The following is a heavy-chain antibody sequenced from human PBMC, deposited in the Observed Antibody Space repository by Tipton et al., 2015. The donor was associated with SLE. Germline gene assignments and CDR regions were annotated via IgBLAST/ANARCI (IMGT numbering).Heavy chain of an antibody. V-gene: IGHV3-7*01. J-gene: IGHJ3*02. CDR2: IKEDGSEK. CDR3: ARGPTYDGFDI. CDR1: GFTFSSYW. Sequence: GSLRLSCAASGFTFSSYWMSWVRQAPGKGLEGVAHIKEDGSEKYYVDSVKGRFTISRDSAKNLLYLQMNSLRAEDTAVYHCARGPTYDGFDIWGQGTMVTVSS.